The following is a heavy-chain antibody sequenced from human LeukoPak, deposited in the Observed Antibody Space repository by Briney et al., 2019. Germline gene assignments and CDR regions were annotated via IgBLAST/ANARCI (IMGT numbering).Heavy chain of an antibody. V-gene: IGHV3-30*02. D-gene: IGHD3-22*01. CDR2: IRYDGSNK. J-gene: IGHJ4*02. CDR1: GFTFSSYG. CDR3: ARALGYYDSSGYYLDY. Sequence: GGSLRLSCAASGFTFSSYGMHWVRQAPGKGLEWVAFIRYDGSNKYYADSVKGRFSISRGNAKNSLYLQMNSLRAEDTAVYYCARALGYYDSSGYYLDYWGQGTLVTVSS.